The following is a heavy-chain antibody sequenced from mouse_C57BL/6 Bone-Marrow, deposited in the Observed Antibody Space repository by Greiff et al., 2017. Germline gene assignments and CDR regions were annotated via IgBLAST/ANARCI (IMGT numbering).Heavy chain of an antibody. CDR1: GYTFTSYW. CDR2: IHPNSGST. D-gene: IGHD2-4*01. Sequence: QVQLQQPGAELVKPGASVKLSCKASGYTFTSYWMHWVRQRPGQGLEWIGRIHPNSGSTNYNENFKSKATLTVDKSSSTAYMQLSRLTSEDSAVYYCASLYDYDGVWWYFGGWGTGTTVTVSS. V-gene: IGHV1-64*01. CDR3: ASLYDYDGVWWYFGG. J-gene: IGHJ1*03.